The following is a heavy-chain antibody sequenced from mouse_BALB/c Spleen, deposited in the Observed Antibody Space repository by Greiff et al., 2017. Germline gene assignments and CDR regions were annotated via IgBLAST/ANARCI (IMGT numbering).Heavy chain of an antibody. D-gene: IGHD1-2*01. V-gene: IGHV3-2*02. CDR3: ARRDYYGTYFDV. CDR1: GYSITSDYA. Sequence: EVKLQESGPGLVKPSQSLSLTCTVTGYSITSDYAWNWIRQFPGNKLEWMGYISYSGSTSYNPSLKSRISITRDTSKNQFLLQLNSVTTEDTATYYCARRDYYGTYFDVWGAGTTVTVSS. CDR2: ISYSGST. J-gene: IGHJ1*01.